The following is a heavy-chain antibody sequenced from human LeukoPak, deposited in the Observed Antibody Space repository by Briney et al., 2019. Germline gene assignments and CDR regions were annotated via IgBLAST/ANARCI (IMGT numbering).Heavy chain of an antibody. CDR1: GFTFSSYG. D-gene: IGHD2/OR15-2a*01. V-gene: IGHV3-30*18. J-gene: IGHJ6*03. CDR2: ISYDGSNK. CDR3: AKARPFKLGYYYYYMDV. Sequence: GRSLRLSCAASGFTFSSYGMHWVRQAPGKGLEWVAVISYDGSNKYYADSVKGRFTISRDNSKNTLYLQMNSLRAEDTAVYYCAKARPFKLGYYYYYMDVWGKGTTVTVSS.